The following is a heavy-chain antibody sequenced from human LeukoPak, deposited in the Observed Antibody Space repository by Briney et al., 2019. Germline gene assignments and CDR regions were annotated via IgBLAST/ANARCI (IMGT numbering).Heavy chain of an antibody. Sequence: SETLSLTCTVSGGSISSSSYYWGWIRQPPGKGLEWIGSIYYSGSTYYNPSLKSRVTISVDTSKNQFSLKLSSVTAADTAVYYCASAVNGIAHPSYYYYMDVWGKGTTVTVSS. J-gene: IGHJ6*03. CDR1: GGSISSSSYY. V-gene: IGHV4-39*07. D-gene: IGHD1-26*01. CDR3: ASAVNGIAHPSYYYYMDV. CDR2: IYYSGST.